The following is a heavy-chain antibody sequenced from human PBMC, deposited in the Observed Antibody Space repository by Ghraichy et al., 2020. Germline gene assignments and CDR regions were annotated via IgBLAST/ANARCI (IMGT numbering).Heavy chain of an antibody. V-gene: IGHV4-30-2*01. CDR2: IYHSGSA. CDR3: AILASNGVDV. J-gene: IGHJ6*02. CDR1: GGSVATDPYS. Sequence: SETLSLTCSVSGGSVATDPYSWTWVRQPAGKGLEWIGYIYHSGSAFTNPSLQSRVAISVDRSRNQFSLKLSSVSAVDTAIYYCAILASNGVDVWGPGTTVTVSS. D-gene: IGHD3-3*01.